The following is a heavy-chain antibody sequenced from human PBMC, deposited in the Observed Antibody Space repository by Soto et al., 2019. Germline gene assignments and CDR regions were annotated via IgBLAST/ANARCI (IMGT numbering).Heavy chain of an antibody. D-gene: IGHD3-9*01. Sequence: ASVKVSFKASGYTFTSYYMHWVRQAPGQGLEWMGIINPSGGSTSYAQKFQGRVTMTRDTSTSTVYMELSSLRSEDTAVYYCAREFPHIPRYFDWSRFDPWGQGTLVTVSS. CDR2: INPSGGST. J-gene: IGHJ5*02. CDR3: AREFPHIPRYFDWSRFDP. V-gene: IGHV1-46*01. CDR1: GYTFTSYY.